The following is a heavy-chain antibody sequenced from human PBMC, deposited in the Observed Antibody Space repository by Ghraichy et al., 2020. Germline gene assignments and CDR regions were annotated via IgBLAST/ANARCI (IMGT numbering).Heavy chain of an antibody. CDR2: IRYDGRYK. J-gene: IGHJ4*02. CDR3: AKVRSGYTGSFYGPFDY. Sequence: GGSLRLSCAASGFTFNFHGMHWVRQVPGKGLEWVAFIRYDGRYKFYADSVKGRFTISRDSSNNTLFLQMNSLRAEDTAVYFCAKVRSGYTGSFYGPFDYWGQGALVTVSS. V-gene: IGHV3-30*02. D-gene: IGHD1-26*01. CDR1: GFTFNFHG.